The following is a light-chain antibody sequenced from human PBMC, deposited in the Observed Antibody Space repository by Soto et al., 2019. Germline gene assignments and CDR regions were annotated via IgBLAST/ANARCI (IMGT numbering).Light chain of an antibody. CDR2: DTS. Sequence: EVVLTQSPATLSLFPGERATLSCRASQSVSSSLAWYQQKPGQPPRVLIYDTSNRATGIPARFSGSGSGTDFTLTISSLEPEDFAVYYCHLRSNWWPSGQGTKVEI. CDR1: QSVSSS. J-gene: IGKJ1*01. V-gene: IGKV3-11*01. CDR3: HLRSNWWP.